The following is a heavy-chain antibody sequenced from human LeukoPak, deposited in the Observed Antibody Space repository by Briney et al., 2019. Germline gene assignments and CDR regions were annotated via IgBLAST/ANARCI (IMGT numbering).Heavy chain of an antibody. Sequence: ASVKVSCKASGRTFSSYTISWVRQAPGQRLEWMGRIIPILGIANYAQKFQGRVTITADKSTSTAYMELSSLRSEDTAVYYCARSGYSYGYGGDYWGQGTLVTVSS. CDR3: ARSGYSYGYGGDY. CDR1: GRTFSSYT. D-gene: IGHD5-18*01. V-gene: IGHV1-69*02. J-gene: IGHJ4*02. CDR2: IIPILGIA.